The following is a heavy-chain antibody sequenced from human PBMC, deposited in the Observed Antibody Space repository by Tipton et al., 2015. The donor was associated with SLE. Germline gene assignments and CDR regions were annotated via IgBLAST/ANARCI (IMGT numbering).Heavy chain of an antibody. CDR2: IYNTVNT. D-gene: IGHD2-2*01. J-gene: IGHJ5*02. CDR1: GGSINSHY. V-gene: IGHV4-4*09. CDR3: ARFGRSAAMDWFDR. Sequence: TLSLTCTVSGGSINSHYWTWIRQPPGKGLEWIGYIYNTVNTYYNPSLTSRVTISDDTSKNQFSLTLSSVTAADTAIYYCARFGRSAAMDWFDRWGQGTLVTVSS.